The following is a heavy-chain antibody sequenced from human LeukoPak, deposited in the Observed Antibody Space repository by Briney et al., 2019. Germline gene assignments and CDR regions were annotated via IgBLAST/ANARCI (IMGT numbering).Heavy chain of an antibody. CDR3: ARQGDTAMVSHYYYGMDV. J-gene: IGHJ6*02. CDR1: GGTFSSYA. CDR2: IIPIFGTA. V-gene: IGHV1-69*13. D-gene: IGHD5-18*01. Sequence: SVKVSCKASGGTFSSYAISWVRQAPGQGLEWMGGIIPIFGTANYAQKFQGRVTITADESPSTAYMELSSLRSEDTAVYYCARQGDTAMVSHYYYGMDVWGQGTTVTVSS.